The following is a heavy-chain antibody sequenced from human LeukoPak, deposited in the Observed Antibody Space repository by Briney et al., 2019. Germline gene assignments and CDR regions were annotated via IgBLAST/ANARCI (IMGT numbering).Heavy chain of an antibody. CDR3: ARDRNGGRGFFDY. CDR2: IYSGGST. D-gene: IGHD2-15*01. Sequence: GGSLRLSCAASGFTVSSNYMSWVRQAPGKGLEWVSVIYSGGSTYYADSVKGRFTISRDNSKNTLYLQMNSLRAEDTAVYYCARDRNGGRGFFDYWGQGTLVTVSS. V-gene: IGHV3-53*01. CDR1: GFTVSSNY. J-gene: IGHJ4*02.